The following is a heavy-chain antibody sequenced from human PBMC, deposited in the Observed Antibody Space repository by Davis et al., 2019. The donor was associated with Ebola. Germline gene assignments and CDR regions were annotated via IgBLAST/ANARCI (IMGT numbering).Heavy chain of an antibody. D-gene: IGHD2-2*01. CDR1: GFTFSSYA. J-gene: IGHJ4*02. Sequence: GGSLRLSCAASGFTFSSYAMHWVRQAPGKGLEWVAVISYDGSNKYYADSVKGRFSISRDNSKNTLYLQMNSLRAEDTAVYYCARDLKQIVVVPAFLYYWGQGTLVTVSS. V-gene: IGHV3-30*04. CDR2: ISYDGSNK. CDR3: ARDLKQIVVVPAFLYY.